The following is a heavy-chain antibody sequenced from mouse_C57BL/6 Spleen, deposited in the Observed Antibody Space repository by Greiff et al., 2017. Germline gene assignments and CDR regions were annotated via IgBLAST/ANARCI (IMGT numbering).Heavy chain of an antibody. CDR2: ISDGGSYT. Sequence: DVKLVESGGGLVKPGGSLKLSCAASGFTFSSYAMSWVRQTPEKRLEWVATISDGGSYTYYPDNVKGRFTISRDNAKNNLYLQMSHLKSEDTAMYYCARDSNYVRGAMDYWGQGTSVTVSS. V-gene: IGHV5-4*03. CDR1: GFTFSSYA. D-gene: IGHD2-5*01. J-gene: IGHJ4*01. CDR3: ARDSNYVRGAMDY.